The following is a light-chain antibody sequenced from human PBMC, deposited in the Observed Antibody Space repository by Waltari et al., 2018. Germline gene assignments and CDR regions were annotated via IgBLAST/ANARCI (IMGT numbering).Light chain of an antibody. V-gene: IGLV8-61*01. CDR2: NTN. CDR1: YGSVSTSHW. Sequence: QTVVTQEPSISVSPGGTVTLTCALNYGSVSTSHWPTWCQQTPGQAPRTLIYNTNRRSSGVPDRFSGSILGNKAALTITGAQADDESHYYCVLHVADAIMLFGGGTKLTVL. CDR3: VLHVADAIML. J-gene: IGLJ3*02.